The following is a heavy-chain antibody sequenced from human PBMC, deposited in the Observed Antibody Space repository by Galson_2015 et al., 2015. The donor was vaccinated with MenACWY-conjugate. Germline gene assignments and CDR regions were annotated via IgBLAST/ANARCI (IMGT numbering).Heavy chain of an antibody. V-gene: IGHV4-39*07. CDR2: VFYNGTT. Sequence: LTCTASGAPITSSDYFGSWIRQSPGKGLEWIGTVFYNGTTYYNPSLKSRVTISVDTSKHQISLNLHSATSADTAVYYCARESSYCAGGTCGYFWGQGALATVSS. J-gene: IGHJ4*02. CDR3: ARESSYCAGGTCGYF. CDR1: GAPITSSDYF. D-gene: IGHD2-15*01.